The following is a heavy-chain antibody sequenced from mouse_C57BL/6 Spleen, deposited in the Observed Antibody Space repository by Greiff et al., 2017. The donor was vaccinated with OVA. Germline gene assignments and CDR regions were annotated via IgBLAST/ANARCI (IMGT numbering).Heavy chain of an antibody. D-gene: IGHD2-4*01. V-gene: IGHV7-3*01. CDR3: ARNYDYDGSFAY. CDR1: GFTFTDYY. J-gene: IGHJ3*01. CDR2: IRNKANGYTT. Sequence: EVNVVESGGGLVQPGGSLSLSCAASGFTFTDYYMSWVRQPPGKALEWLGFIRNKANGYTTEYSASVKGRFTISRDNSQSILYLQMNALRAEDSATYYCARNYDYDGSFAYWGQGTLVTVSA.